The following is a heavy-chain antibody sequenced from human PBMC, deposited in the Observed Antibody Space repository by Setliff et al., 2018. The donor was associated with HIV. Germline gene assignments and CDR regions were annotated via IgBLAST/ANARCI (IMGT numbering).Heavy chain of an antibody. Sequence: SVKVSCKASGDTFSNYAFSWVRQAPGQGLEWMGRIIPIFDTTNYAQKFQGRVTITADKSTCTAYMELSSLRSEDTAMYYCARDPRDCGNGVCYYLDSWGQGTLVTVSS. CDR3: ARDPRDCGNGVCYYLDS. CDR1: GDTFSNYA. V-gene: IGHV1-69*06. D-gene: IGHD2-8*01. CDR2: IIPIFDTT. J-gene: IGHJ4*02.